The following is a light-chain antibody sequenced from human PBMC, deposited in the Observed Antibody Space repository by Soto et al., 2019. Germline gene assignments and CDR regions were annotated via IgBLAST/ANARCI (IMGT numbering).Light chain of an antibody. J-gene: IGKJ5*01. CDR3: QQYNSYPIT. CDR2: DAS. CDR1: QSISSW. Sequence: IQMTQSPSTLSASVGDRVTISCRACQSISSWLAWYQQKPGKAPKLLIYDASSLESGVPSRFSGSGSGTEFTLTISSLQPDDFATYYCQQYNSYPITFGQGTRLEIK. V-gene: IGKV1-5*01.